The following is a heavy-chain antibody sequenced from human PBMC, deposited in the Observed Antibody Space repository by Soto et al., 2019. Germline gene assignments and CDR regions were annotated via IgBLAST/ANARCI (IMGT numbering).Heavy chain of an antibody. CDR1: GFTFSSYG. CDR2: ISYDGSNK. Sequence: QVQLVESGGGVVQPGRSLRLSCAASGFTFSSYGMHRVRQAPGKGLEWVAVISYDGSNKYYADSVKGRFTISRDNSKNTLYLQMNSLRAEDTAVYYCAKEVRYYDIFVGFDYWGQGTLVTVSS. D-gene: IGHD3-9*01. J-gene: IGHJ4*02. CDR3: AKEVRYYDIFVGFDY. V-gene: IGHV3-30*18.